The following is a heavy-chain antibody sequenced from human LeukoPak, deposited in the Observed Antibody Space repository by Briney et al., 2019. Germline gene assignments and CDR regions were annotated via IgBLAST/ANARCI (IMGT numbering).Heavy chain of an antibody. CDR1: GFTFSSYS. CDR2: ISSSSSYI. V-gene: IGHV3-21*01. CDR3: ARVRYSSRFDY. J-gene: IGHJ4*02. Sequence: GGSLRLSCAASGFTFSSYSMNWVRRAPGKGMEWVSSISSSSSYIYYADSVKGRFTISRDNAKNSLYLQMSSLRAEDTAVYYCARVRYSSRFDYWGQGTLVTVSS. D-gene: IGHD6-13*01.